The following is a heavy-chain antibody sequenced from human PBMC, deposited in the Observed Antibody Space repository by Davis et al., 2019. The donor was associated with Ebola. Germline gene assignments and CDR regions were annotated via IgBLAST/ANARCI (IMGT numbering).Heavy chain of an antibody. V-gene: IGHV3-21*01. J-gene: IGHJ4*02. Sequence: GGSLRLSCAASGFTFSSYTMNWVRQAPGKGLEWVSSISSTSIYTHYTDSMKGRFTITRDNAKNSLYLQMNSLRAEDTAVYYCARDPTMIVVVALDYWGQGTLVTVSS. D-gene: IGHD3-22*01. CDR2: ISSTSIYT. CDR1: GFTFSSYT. CDR3: ARDPTMIVVVALDY.